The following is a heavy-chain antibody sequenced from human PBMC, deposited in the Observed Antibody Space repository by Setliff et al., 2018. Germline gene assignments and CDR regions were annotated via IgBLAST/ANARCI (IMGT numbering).Heavy chain of an antibody. CDR3: ARSYYNFWSGYYRVNWCDP. D-gene: IGHD3-3*01. V-gene: IGHV4-4*07. CDR1: GGSISSYY. CDR2: INTSGST. J-gene: IGHJ5*02. Sequence: PSETLSLTCTVSGGSISSYYWGWIRQPAGKGLEWIGRINTSGSTNYNPSLKSRVTMSVDTSKNQFSLKLSSVTAADTAVYYCARSYYNFWSGYYRVNWCDPWGQGTLVTVSS.